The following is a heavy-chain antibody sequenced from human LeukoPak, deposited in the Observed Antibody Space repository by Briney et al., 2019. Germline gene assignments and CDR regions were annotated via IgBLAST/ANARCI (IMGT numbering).Heavy chain of an antibody. D-gene: IGHD2-8*02. CDR3: ARQNTGQLDY. J-gene: IGHJ4*02. V-gene: IGHV1-2*02. Sequence: ASVKVSCKASGYTFTDYYMHWVRQAPGQGLEWMGWINAKSGDTKYAQKFQARVTMTRDTSIATTYMEVSRLSSDDTAVYYCARQNTGQLDYWGQGTLVTVSS. CDR2: INAKSGDT. CDR1: GYTFTDYY.